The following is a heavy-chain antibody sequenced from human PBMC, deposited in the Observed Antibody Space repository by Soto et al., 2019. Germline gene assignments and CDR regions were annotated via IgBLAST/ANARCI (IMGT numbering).Heavy chain of an antibody. CDR3: ARDTETLGPRANDALDI. CDR2: ISAYNGNT. CDR1: GYTFTSYG. Sequence: GASVKVSCKASGYTFTSYGISWVRQAPGQGLEWMGWISAYNGNTNYAQKLQGRVSFTRDTSASTVYMELTGLKSEDTAVYYCARDTETLGPRANDALDIWGQGTMVTVSS. J-gene: IGHJ3*02. V-gene: IGHV1-18*01. D-gene: IGHD3-3*02.